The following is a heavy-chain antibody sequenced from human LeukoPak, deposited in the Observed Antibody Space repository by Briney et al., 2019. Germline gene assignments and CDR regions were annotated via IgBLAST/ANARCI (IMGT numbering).Heavy chain of an antibody. V-gene: IGHV3-66*01. J-gene: IGHJ4*02. D-gene: IGHD2-15*01. CDR2: IYSGGST. Sequence: GGSLRLSCAASEFSVGSNYMTWVRQAPGKGPEGVSLIYSGGSTYYPDSVTGRFTISRDNSKNTLYLQMNSLRAEDTAVYYCAKTLGYCSGGSCYSGVIDYWGQGTLVTVSS. CDR1: EFSVGSNY. CDR3: AKTLGYCSGGSCYSGVIDY.